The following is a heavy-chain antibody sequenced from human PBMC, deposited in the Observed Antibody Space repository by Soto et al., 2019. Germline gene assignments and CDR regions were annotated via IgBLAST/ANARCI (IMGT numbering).Heavy chain of an antibody. CDR1: GFTCSSYA. Sequence: GGSLRVSWAASGFTCSSYAVSWVRQAPGKGLEWVSAISGSGGSTYYADSVKGRFTISRDNSKNTLYLQMNSLRAEDTAVYYCAKVLAVAGTVPYWGQGTLVTVSS. CDR3: AKVLAVAGTVPY. V-gene: IGHV3-23*01. J-gene: IGHJ4*02. CDR2: ISGSGGST. D-gene: IGHD6-19*01.